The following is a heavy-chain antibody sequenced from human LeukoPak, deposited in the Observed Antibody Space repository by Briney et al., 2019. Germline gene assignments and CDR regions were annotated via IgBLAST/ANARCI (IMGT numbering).Heavy chain of an antibody. Sequence: GGSLRLSCTVSGFDFGDYALTWVRQAPGKGLEWVANIKGDGNEKNYVDSVKGRFSISRDNARNSLYLQMDSLRAEDTAVYYCAKEGAYPIITYDSWGQGALVTVSS. J-gene: IGHJ5*01. V-gene: IGHV3-7*01. CDR3: AKEGAYPIITYDS. CDR1: GFDFGDYA. D-gene: IGHD3-10*01. CDR2: IKGDGNEK.